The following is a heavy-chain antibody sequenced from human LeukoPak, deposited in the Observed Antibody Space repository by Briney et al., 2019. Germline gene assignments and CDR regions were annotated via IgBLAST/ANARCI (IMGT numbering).Heavy chain of an antibody. CDR2: IKSDGSST. D-gene: IGHD3-10*01. Sequence: GGSLRLSCAASGSTFSSYWMHWVRQAPGKGLVWVSRIKSDGSSTSYADSVKGRFTISRDNVKNTLYLQTNSLRAEDTAVYYCARDSAMVRGVILDYWGQGTLATVSS. CDR3: ARDSAMVRGVILDY. CDR1: GSTFSSYW. J-gene: IGHJ4*02. V-gene: IGHV3-74*01.